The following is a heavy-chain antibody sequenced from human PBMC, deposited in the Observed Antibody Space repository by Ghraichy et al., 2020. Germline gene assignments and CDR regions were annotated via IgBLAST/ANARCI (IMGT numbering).Heavy chain of an antibody. Sequence: ANIKEDGSEKYYVDSVKGRFTISRDNAKNSLSLQMNSLRVEDTAVYYCARDRRTDYDFWSGPKNWFDSWG. J-gene: IGHJ5*01. CDR2: IKEDGSEK. D-gene: IGHD3-3*01. V-gene: IGHV3-7*03. CDR3: ARDRRTDYDFWSGPKNWFDS.